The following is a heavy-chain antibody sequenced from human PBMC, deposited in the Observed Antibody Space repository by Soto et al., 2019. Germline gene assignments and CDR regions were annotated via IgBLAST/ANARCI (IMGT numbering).Heavy chain of an antibody. CDR2: IYYSGST. D-gene: IGHD5-18*01. J-gene: IGHJ3*02. CDR1: GGSISSGGYY. V-gene: IGHV4-31*03. Sequence: QVQLQESGPGLVKPSQTLSLTCTVSGGSISSGGYYWSWIRQHPGKGLEWIGYIYYSGSTYYNPSLKSRVTISVDTSKNQFSLKLSSVTAADTAVYYCARAGGVHTAMVTDAFDIWGQGTMVTVSS. CDR3: ARAGGVHTAMVTDAFDI.